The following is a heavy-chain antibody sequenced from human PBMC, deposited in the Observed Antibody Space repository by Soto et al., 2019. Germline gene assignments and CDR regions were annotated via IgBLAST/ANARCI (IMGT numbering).Heavy chain of an antibody. CDR1: GGSISSSNW. CDR2: IYHSGST. CDR3: ARGSAGYSSGWPRRYDFDY. D-gene: IGHD6-19*01. Sequence: SETLSLTCAVSGGSISSSNWWSWVRQPPGKGLEWIGEIYHSGSTNYNPSLKSRVTISVDKSKNQFSLKLSSVTAADTAVYYCARGSAGYSSGWPRRYDFDYWGQGTLVTVS. V-gene: IGHV4-4*02. J-gene: IGHJ4*02.